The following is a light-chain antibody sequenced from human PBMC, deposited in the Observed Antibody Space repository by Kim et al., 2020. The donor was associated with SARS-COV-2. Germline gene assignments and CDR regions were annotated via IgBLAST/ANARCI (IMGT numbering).Light chain of an antibody. V-gene: IGLV1-47*01. CDR2: RNN. Sequence: PGQGVTICCAGSSSNIGSNYVYWYQQLPGTAPKLLIYRNNQRPSGVPDRFSGSKSGTSASLAISGLRSEDEADYYCAAWDDSLSGVFGGGTQLTVL. J-gene: IGLJ3*02. CDR3: AAWDDSLSGV. CDR1: SSNIGSNY.